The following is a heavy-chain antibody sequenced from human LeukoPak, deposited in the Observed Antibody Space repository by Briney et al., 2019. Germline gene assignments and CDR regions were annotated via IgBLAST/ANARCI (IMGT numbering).Heavy chain of an antibody. V-gene: IGHV4-34*01. D-gene: IGHD2-2*01. J-gene: IGHJ5*02. CDR2: INHSGST. CDR3: ARRVFRYCSSTSWPPCRMNNWFDP. Sequence: SETLSLTCAVYGGSFSGYYWSWIRQPPGKGLEWIGEINHSGSTNYNPSLKSRVTISVDTSKNQFSLKLSSVTAADTAVYYCARRVFRYCSSTSWPPCRMNNWFDPWGQGTLVTVSS. CDR1: GGSFSGYY.